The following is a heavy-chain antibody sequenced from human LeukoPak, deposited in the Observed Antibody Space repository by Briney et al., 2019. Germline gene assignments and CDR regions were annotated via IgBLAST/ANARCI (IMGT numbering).Heavy chain of an antibody. Sequence: ASVKVSCKASGYTFADYYMQWVRQAPGQGLEWMGWINPNSGGTNYAQKFQGRVTMTRDTSISTAYMELSSLRSDDSAVYYCARDYGSGSYRIDYWGQGTLVTVSS. D-gene: IGHD3-10*01. CDR1: GYTFADYY. J-gene: IGHJ4*02. CDR3: ARDYGSGSYRIDY. CDR2: INPNSGGT. V-gene: IGHV1-2*02.